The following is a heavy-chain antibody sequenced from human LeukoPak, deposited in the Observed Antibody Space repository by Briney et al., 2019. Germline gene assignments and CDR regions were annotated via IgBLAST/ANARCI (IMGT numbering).Heavy chain of an antibody. Sequence: SETLSLTCTVSGGSISSGDYYWSWIRQPPGKGLEWIGYIYYSGSTYYNPSLKSRVTISVDTPRNQFSLKLSSVTAADTAVYYCARDTVTTFGYYYGMDVWGQGTTVTVSS. V-gene: IGHV4-30-4*01. CDR1: GGSISSGDYY. CDR2: IYYSGST. J-gene: IGHJ6*02. D-gene: IGHD4-17*01. CDR3: ARDTVTTFGYYYGMDV.